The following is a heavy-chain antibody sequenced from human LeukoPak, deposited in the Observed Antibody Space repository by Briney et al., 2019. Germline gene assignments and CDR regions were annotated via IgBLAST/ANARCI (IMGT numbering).Heavy chain of an antibody. CDR2: ISAYGKT. Sequence: ASVKVSCKASGYTFSSYGISWVRQAPGQGLEWMGWISAYGKTNYAQKLQGRVTVTTDTSTSTAYMELRSLRSDDTAVYYCVRSPSVRQGLFDYWGQGTLVTVSS. CDR3: VRSPSVRQGLFDY. J-gene: IGHJ4*02. D-gene: IGHD5/OR15-5a*01. CDR1: GYTFSSYG. V-gene: IGHV1-18*01.